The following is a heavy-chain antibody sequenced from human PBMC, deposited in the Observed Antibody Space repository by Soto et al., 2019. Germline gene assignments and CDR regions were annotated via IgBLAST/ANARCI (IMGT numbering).Heavy chain of an antibody. CDR2: ISYDGSNK. Sequence: QVQLVESGGGVVQPGRSLRLSCAASGFTFSSYAMHWVRQAPGKGLEWVAVISYDGSNKNHADTVKGRFPISRDNSKNTRYLQMNSLRTEDTAVYYCARGYDFWSGYYYPYGMDVWGQGTTVTVSS. V-gene: IGHV3-30-3*01. CDR3: ARGYDFWSGYYYPYGMDV. CDR1: GFTFSSYA. J-gene: IGHJ6*02. D-gene: IGHD3-3*01.